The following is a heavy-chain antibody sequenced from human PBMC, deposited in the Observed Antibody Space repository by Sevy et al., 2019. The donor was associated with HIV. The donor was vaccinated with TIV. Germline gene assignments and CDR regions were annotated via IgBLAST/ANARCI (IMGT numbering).Heavy chain of an antibody. CDR3: ARDARLDYGGSSRYYYYYMDV. J-gene: IGHJ6*03. CDR2: IYSGGST. Sequence: GGSLRLSCAASGFTVSSNYMSWVRQAPGKGLEWVSVIYSGGSTYYADSVKGRFTISRDNSKNTLYLQMNSLRAEDTAVYYCARDARLDYGGSSRYYYYYMDVWGKGTTVTVSS. D-gene: IGHD2-15*01. V-gene: IGHV3-53*01. CDR1: GFTVSSNY.